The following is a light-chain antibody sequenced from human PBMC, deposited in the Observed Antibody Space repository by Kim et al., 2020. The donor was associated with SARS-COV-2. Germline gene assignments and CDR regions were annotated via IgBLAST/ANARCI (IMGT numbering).Light chain of an antibody. CDR3: QAWDSSTWV. Sequence: SGSPGQTASITCSGDKLVDKYACWYQQKPGQSPVLVIYQDSKRPSGIPERFSGSNSGNTATLTISGTQAMDEADYYCQAWDSSTWVFGGGTQLTVL. CDR2: QDS. V-gene: IGLV3-1*01. J-gene: IGLJ3*02. CDR1: KLVDKY.